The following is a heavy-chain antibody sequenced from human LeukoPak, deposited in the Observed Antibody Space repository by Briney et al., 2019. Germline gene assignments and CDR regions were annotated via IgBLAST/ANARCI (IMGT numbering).Heavy chain of an antibody. Sequence: SETLSLTCAVYGGSFSGYYWSWIRQPPGKGLEWIGEINHSGSTNYNPSLKSRVTISVDTSKNQFSLKLSSVTAADTAVYYCARGGITGTTKHYYYYYMDVWGKGTTVTVSS. J-gene: IGHJ6*03. CDR1: GGSFSGYY. CDR2: INHSGST. D-gene: IGHD1-14*01. V-gene: IGHV4-34*01. CDR3: ARGGITGTTKHYYYYYMDV.